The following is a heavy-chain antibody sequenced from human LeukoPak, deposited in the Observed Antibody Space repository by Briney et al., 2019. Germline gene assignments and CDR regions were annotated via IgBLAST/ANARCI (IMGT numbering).Heavy chain of an antibody. D-gene: IGHD3-16*01. Sequence: PGGSLRLSCAASGFTFSSYAMTWVRQAPGKGLEWVSAITGGGDTTYYADSVKGRFTISRDNAKNTLNLQMNSLRAEDTAVYYCAKDDDWGRYKHWGQGALVTVSS. CDR3: AKDDDWGRYKH. CDR2: ITGGGDTT. J-gene: IGHJ1*01. CDR1: GFTFSSYA. V-gene: IGHV3-23*01.